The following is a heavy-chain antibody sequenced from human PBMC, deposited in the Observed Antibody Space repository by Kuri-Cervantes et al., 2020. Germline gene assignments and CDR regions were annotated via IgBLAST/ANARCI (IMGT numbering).Heavy chain of an antibody. CDR3: ARSRGIGTQFPYYYYGMDV. J-gene: IGHJ6*02. CDR2: ISYDGSNK. Sequence: GESLKISCAASGLTFSSYGMHWVRQAPGKGLEWVAVISYDGSNKYYADSVKGRFTISRDNSKDTLYLQMNSLRAEDTAVYYRARSRGIGTQFPYYYYGMDVWGQGTTVTVSS. CDR1: GLTFSSYG. D-gene: IGHD1-14*01. V-gene: IGHV3-30*03.